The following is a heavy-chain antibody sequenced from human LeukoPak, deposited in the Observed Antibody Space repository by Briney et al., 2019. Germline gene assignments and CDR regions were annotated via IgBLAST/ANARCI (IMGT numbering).Heavy chain of an antibody. D-gene: IGHD5-24*01. J-gene: IGHJ2*01. CDR2: ISYDGSNK. Sequence: GRSLRLSCAASGFTFSSYGMHWVRQAPGKGLEWVTLISYDGSNKYYADSVKGRFTISRDNAKNSLFLQMNSLRAEDTAVYYCARDPLEGSWYFDLWGRGTLVTVSS. CDR1: GFTFSSYG. V-gene: IGHV3-30*03. CDR3: ARDPLEGSWYFDL.